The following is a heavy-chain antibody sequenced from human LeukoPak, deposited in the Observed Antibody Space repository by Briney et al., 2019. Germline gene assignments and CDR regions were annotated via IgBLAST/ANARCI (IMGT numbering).Heavy chain of an antibody. Sequence: GGSLRLSCAASGFTFVDYGMSWVRQAPGKGLEWVSGINWGGGSTGYADSVKGRFTISSDKAKNSLYLQMNSLRGEDKGWDYWARDGLDRPVLGVPAIPGDSLDSWGLGTMGTVS. CDR1: GFTFVDYG. CDR3: ARDGLDRPVLGVPAIPGDSLDS. J-gene: IGHJ3*02. V-gene: IGHV3-20*04. CDR2: INWGGGST. D-gene: IGHD2-15*01.